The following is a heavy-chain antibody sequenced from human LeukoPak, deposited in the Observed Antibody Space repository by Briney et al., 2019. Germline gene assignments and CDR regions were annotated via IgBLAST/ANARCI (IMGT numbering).Heavy chain of an antibody. D-gene: IGHD3-22*01. Sequence: GGSLRLSCVVSGFTFVSHSTHWVRQAPGKGLEWVAFIRYDGSLKYYAVCVKGQFTISRDNSRNTVYLQMNRLRAEVTAVDYCANWPTNNGYFYYVDYWGQGTLVTVSS. J-gene: IGHJ4*02. V-gene: IGHV3-30*02. CDR2: IRYDGSLK. CDR3: ANWPTNNGYFYYVDY. CDR1: GFTFVSHS.